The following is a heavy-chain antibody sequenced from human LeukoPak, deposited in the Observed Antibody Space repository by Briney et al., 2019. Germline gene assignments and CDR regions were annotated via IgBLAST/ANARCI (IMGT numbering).Heavy chain of an antibody. V-gene: IGHV4-34*08. CDR1: GGTISGYD. D-gene: IGHD4-17*01. CDR3: AMGVYGDSGVT. J-gene: IGHJ4*02. CDR2: INHSGST. Sequence: SETLSLTCAVYGGTISGYDWSWIRQPPGKGLEWIGEINHSGSTNYNPSLKSRVTISVDTSKNQFSLKLSSVTAADTAVYYCAMGVYGDSGVTWGQGTLVTVSS.